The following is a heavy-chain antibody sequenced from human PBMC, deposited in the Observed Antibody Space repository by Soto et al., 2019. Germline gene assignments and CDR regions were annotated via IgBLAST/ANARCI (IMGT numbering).Heavy chain of an antibody. V-gene: IGHV1-69*13. CDR3: AREGSGYNL. CDR1: GGSFSSFG. J-gene: IGHJ1*01. Sequence: AASVKVSCKASGGSFSSFGISWVRQAPGQGLEWMGGIIPVFGRPNYAQRFRGRLTITADESTNTVYLELIDLRSEDTAVYYCAREGSGYNLWGQGTRSPSPQ. D-gene: IGHD5-12*01. CDR2: IIPVFGRP.